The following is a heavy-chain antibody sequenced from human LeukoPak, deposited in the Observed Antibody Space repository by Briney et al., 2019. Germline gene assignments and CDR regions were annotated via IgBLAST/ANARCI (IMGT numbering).Heavy chain of an antibody. CDR3: ARITPSMDV. D-gene: IGHD3-10*01. CDR2: INHSGST. V-gene: IGHV4-34*01. CDR1: GRSFSGCY. J-gene: IGHJ6*03. Sequence: SETLSLTCAVYGRSFSGCYWSWIRQPPGKGLEWIGEINHSGSTNYNPSLKSRVTISVDTSKNQFSLKLSSVTAADTAVYYCARITPSMDVWGKGTTVTVSS.